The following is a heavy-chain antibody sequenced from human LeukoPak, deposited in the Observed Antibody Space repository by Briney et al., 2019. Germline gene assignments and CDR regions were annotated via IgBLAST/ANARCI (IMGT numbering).Heavy chain of an antibody. V-gene: IGHV4-59*01. D-gene: IGHD6-6*01. CDR1: GGSISSYY. CDR2: IYYSGST. J-gene: IGHJ4*02. CDR3: ATPARPGVYYFDY. Sequence: SETLSLTCTVSGGSISSYYWSWIRQPPGKGLEWIGYIYYSGSTNYNPSLKSRVTISVDTSKNQFSLKLSSVTAADTAVYYCATPARPGVYYFDYWGQGTLVTVSS.